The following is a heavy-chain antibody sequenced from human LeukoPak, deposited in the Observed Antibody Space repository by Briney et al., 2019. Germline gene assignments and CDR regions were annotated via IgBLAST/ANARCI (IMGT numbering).Heavy chain of an antibody. CDR3: RGTYYYGSGIDGEYFDY. CDR2: IWYDGSNK. CDR1: GFNFGTFA. V-gene: IGHV3-33*01. D-gene: IGHD3-10*01. J-gene: IGHJ4*02. Sequence: PGGSLRLSCEASGFNFGTFAMHWVRQAPGEGLEWLAIIWYDGSNKHFSDSVKGRFTISRDNSKSSLYLQMNSLRAEDTAVYYCRGTYYYGSGIDGEYFDYWGQGTLVTVSS.